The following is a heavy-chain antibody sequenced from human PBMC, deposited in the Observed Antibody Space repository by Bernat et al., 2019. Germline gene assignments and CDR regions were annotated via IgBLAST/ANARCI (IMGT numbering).Heavy chain of an antibody. Sequence: QVQLVQSGAEVKKPGSSVKVSCKASGGTFSSYTISWVRQAPGQGLEWMGRIIPILGIANYAQKFQGRVTITADKSTSTAYMELSSLRSEDTAVYYCARSSRDYGDDYDYDYCYMDVWGKGTTVTVSS. CDR3: ARSSRDYGDDYDYDYCYMDV. V-gene: IGHV1-69*02. D-gene: IGHD4-17*01. CDR2: IIPILGIA. J-gene: IGHJ6*03. CDR1: GGTFSSYT.